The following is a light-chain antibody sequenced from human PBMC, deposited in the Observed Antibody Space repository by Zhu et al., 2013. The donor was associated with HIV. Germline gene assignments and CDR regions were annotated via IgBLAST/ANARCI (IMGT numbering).Light chain of an antibody. J-gene: IGLJ1*01. CDR2: DVS. CDR3: CSYAGSYPL. CDR1: SSDLGTYNY. Sequence: QSALTQPASVSASPGQSITISCTGTSSDLGTYNYVSWYQQYPGKAPKLMIYDVSKRPSGVPDRFSGSKSGNTASLTISGLQAEDEADYYCCSYAGSYPLFAPGTKVTVL. V-gene: IGLV2-11*01.